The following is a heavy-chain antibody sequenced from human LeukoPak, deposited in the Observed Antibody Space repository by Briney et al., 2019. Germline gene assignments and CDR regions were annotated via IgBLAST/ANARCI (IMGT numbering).Heavy chain of an antibody. V-gene: IGHV3-21*04. CDR2: ISSSSASI. J-gene: IGHJ3*02. D-gene: IGHD6-19*01. Sequence: GGSLRLSCAASGFTFSDYTINWVRQAPGKGLEWVSSISSSSASISYADSVKGRFTISRDNAKNSLYLQMNSLRAEDTAVYYCARDSFNSGQALGIEGSGWYSAFDIWGQGTMVTVSS. CDR1: GFTFSDYT. CDR3: ARDSFNSGQALGIEGSGWYSAFDI.